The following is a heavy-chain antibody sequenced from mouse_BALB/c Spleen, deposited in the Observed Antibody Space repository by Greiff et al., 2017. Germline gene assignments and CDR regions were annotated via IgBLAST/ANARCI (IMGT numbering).Heavy chain of an antibody. CDR1: GFTFSSYA. Sequence: DVKLVESGGGLVKPGGSLKLSCAASGFTFSSYAMSWVRQTPEKRLEWVASISSGGSTYYPDSVKGRFTISRDNARNILYLQMSSLRSEDTAMYYCAREYGNYYYAMDYWGQGTSVTVSS. CDR3: AREYGNYYYAMDY. V-gene: IGHV5-6-5*01. D-gene: IGHD2-10*02. CDR2: ISSGGST. J-gene: IGHJ4*01.